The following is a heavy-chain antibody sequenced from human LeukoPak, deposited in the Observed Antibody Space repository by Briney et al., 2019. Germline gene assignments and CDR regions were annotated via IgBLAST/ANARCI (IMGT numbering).Heavy chain of an antibody. CDR3: ARTIVVVPAALNWFDP. CDR1: GGTFSSYA. D-gene: IGHD2-2*01. J-gene: IGHJ5*02. CDR2: IIPIFGTA. Sequence: SVKVSCKASGGTFSSYAISWVRQAPGQGLEWMGGIIPIFGTANYAQKFQGRVTITTDESTSTAYMELSSLRSEDTAVYYCARTIVVVPAALNWFDPWGQGTLVTVSS. V-gene: IGHV1-69*05.